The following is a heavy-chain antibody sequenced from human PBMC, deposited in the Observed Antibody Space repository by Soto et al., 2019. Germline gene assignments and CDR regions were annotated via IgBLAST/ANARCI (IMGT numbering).Heavy chain of an antibody. CDR2: VNADGGSP. Sequence: QVQLVQSGAEVKEPGASVKISCKASGYTFTSFYIHWVRQAPGRGLEWVGIVNADGGSPNYAQNFKGRITISRDTSTNTVYMDLSSLGSEDTAVYYCVRGLLSGDYWGQGPLVTVSS. CDR1: GYTFTSFY. J-gene: IGHJ4*02. V-gene: IGHV1-46*03. CDR3: VRGLLSGDY.